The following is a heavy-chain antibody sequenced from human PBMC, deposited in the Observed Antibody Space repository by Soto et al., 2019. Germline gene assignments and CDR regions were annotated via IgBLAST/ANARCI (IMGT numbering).Heavy chain of an antibody. D-gene: IGHD3-16*02. CDR2: IIPIFGTA. J-gene: IGHJ4*02. CDR1: GGTFSSYA. Sequence: GASVKVSCKASGGTFSSYAISWVRQAPGQGLEWMGGIIPIFGTANYAQKFQGRVTITRDASASTAYMELSSLRSEDTAVYYCARGSPIWGSYRWLYDIDYWGQGTLVTVSS. V-gene: IGHV1-69*05. CDR3: ARGSPIWGSYRWLYDIDY.